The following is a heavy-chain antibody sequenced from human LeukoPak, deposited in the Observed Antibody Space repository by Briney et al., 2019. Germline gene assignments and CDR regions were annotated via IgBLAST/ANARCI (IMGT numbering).Heavy chain of an antibody. Sequence: SETLSLTCTVSGGSISSSSYYWGWIRQPPGKGLEWIGSIYYSGSTYYNPSLKSRVTISVDTSKNQFSLKLSSVTAADTAVYYCARDRKQDGPMYYYYYMDVWGKGTTVTVSS. V-gene: IGHV4-39*07. CDR2: IYYSGST. CDR3: ARDRKQDGPMYYYYYMDV. CDR1: GGSISSSSYY. J-gene: IGHJ6*03.